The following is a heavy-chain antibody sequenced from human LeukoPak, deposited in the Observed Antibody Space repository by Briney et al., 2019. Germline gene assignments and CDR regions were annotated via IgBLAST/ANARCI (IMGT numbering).Heavy chain of an antibody. J-gene: IGHJ4*02. V-gene: IGHV1-2*02. CDR2: INPNSGGT. Sequence: ASVKVSCKASGYTFTVYYMHWLRQAPGQGLEWMGWINPNSGGTNYAQKFQGRVTMTRDTSISTAYMELRSLRSDDTAVYYCARDGYYDSSVYYFSGTNDYWGQETLVTVSS. CDR3: ARDGYYDSSVYYFSGTNDY. D-gene: IGHD3-22*01. CDR1: GYTFTVYY.